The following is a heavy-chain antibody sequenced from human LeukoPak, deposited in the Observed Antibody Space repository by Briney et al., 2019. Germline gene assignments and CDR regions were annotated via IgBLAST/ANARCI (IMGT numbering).Heavy chain of an antibody. CDR2: INHSGST. D-gene: IGHD5-18*01. CDR3: AGQAMAMPGDSEI. J-gene: IGHJ3*02. Sequence: SETLSLTCAVSGGSISSSNWWSWVRQPPGKGLEWIGEINHSGSTNYNPSLKSRVTISVDTSKNQFSLKLSSVTAADTAVYYCAGQAMAMPGDSEIWGQGTMVTVSS. CDR1: GGSISSSNW. V-gene: IGHV4-4*02.